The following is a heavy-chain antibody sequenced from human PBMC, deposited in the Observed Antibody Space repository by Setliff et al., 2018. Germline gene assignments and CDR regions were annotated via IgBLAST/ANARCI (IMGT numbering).Heavy chain of an antibody. CDR3: ANPTRGTYHYNGMDV. V-gene: IGHV3-23*01. Sequence: PGGSLRLSCAASGFTFSSYAMSWVRQAPGKGLEWVSAVSASGSTIYYADSVKGRFTISRDNSKNTLYLQMNSLRAEDTAVYYCANPTRGTYHYNGMDVWGQGTTVTVSS. J-gene: IGHJ6*02. D-gene: IGHD1-1*01. CDR2: VSASGSTI. CDR1: GFTFSSYA.